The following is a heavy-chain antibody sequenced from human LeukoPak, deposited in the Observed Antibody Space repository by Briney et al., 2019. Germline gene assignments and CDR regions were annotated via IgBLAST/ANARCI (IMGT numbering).Heavy chain of an antibody. D-gene: IGHD1-26*01. CDR2: ISGYNGDT. Sequence: ASVKVSYKAFAFSFISFGFNWVRQAPGQGLEWMGWISGYNGDTKYAQKFQGRVTMTTDTSTSTAYMELRSLRSDDTAVYYCARGTWETAARPYSFDTWGQGTLVTVTS. CDR3: ARGTWETAARPYSFDT. J-gene: IGHJ4*02. CDR1: AFSFISFG. V-gene: IGHV1-18*01.